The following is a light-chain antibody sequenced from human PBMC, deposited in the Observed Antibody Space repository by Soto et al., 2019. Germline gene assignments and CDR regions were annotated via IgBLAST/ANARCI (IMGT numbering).Light chain of an antibody. V-gene: IGKV3-15*01. J-gene: IGKJ4*01. CDR1: QTITSN. CDR2: GAS. Sequence: EIVMTQSPVTLSLSPGDTATLSCRASQTITSNLAWYQQKPGQPPRLLIYGASTRANGIPARFSGSGSGTEFTLTITNLQSEDFAVYYCQQYSSWVTFGGGTQLEI. CDR3: QQYSSWVT.